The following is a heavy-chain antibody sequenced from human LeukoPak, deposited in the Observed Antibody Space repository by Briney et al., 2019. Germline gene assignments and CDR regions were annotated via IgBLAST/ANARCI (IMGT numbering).Heavy chain of an antibody. CDR3: ARXFRAGAPQSNFDL. CDR2: XYXGXSDT. D-gene: IGHD1-26*01. CDR1: XYXXNXXX. J-gene: IGHJ4*02. Sequence: GSLQISCMGCXYXXNXXXXAXVXXXPGXXXXXMXXXYXGXSDTRFNHSFXGQVTISVDKPIITVYLQWSSLQASDTAIYYCARXFRAGAPQSNFDLWGQGTLVTVSS. V-gene: IGHV5-51*01.